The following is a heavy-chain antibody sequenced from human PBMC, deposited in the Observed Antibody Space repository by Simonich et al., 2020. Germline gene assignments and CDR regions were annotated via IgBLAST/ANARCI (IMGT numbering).Heavy chain of an antibody. CDR3: ARLVMYSGSYYLDY. D-gene: IGHD1-26*01. CDR1: GYSFTSYW. J-gene: IGHJ4*02. Sequence: EVQLVQSGAEVKKPGESLKISCKGSGYSFTSYWIGWVCQMPGKGLEWMGIIYPGDTNTRNSPSFKGQVTISADKSISTAYLQWSSLKASDTAMYYCARLVMYSGSYYLDYWGQGTLVTVSS. V-gene: IGHV5-51*01. CDR2: IYPGDTNT.